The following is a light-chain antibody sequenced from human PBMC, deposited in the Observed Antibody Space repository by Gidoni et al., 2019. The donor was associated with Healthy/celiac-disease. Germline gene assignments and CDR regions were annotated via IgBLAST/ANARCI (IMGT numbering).Light chain of an antibody. CDR2: EVS. Sequence: QSALTQPPSASGSPGQSVPISCTGTSSDVGGYNYVSWYHQHPGKAPTLMIYEVSKRPSGVPDRFSGSKSGSTASLTVSGLPAEDEADYYCSSYAGSNKVFGGGTKLTVL. CDR1: SSDVGGYNY. J-gene: IGLJ2*01. V-gene: IGLV2-8*01. CDR3: SSYAGSNKV.